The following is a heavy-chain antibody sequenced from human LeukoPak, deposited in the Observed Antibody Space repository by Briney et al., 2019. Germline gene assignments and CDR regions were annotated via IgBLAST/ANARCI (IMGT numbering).Heavy chain of an antibody. CDR1: GFTFSSCG. Sequence: GGSLRLSCAASGFTFSSCGMSWVRQAPGKGLEWVSSISTSSSYIYYADSVKGRFTISRDNAKNSLYLQTNSLRAEDTAVYYCARDRGNQRGYYYYYMDVWGKGTTATVSS. D-gene: IGHD1-14*01. CDR3: ARDRGNQRGYYYYYMDV. J-gene: IGHJ6*03. CDR2: ISTSSSYI. V-gene: IGHV3-21*01.